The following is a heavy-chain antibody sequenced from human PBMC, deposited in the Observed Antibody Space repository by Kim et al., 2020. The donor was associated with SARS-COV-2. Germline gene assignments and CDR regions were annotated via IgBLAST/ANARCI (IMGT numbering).Heavy chain of an antibody. CDR1: GASISSYY. D-gene: IGHD6-19*01. Sequence: SETLSLTCTVSGASISSYYWTWIRQPPGKGLEWIGYIYHSGRTLQNPSPKTRLTISVDTSKSQFSLRLTSVTAADTAAYYCARLDVGDRNGYKVDYRGQG. J-gene: IGHJ4*02. V-gene: IGHV4-59*08. CDR2: IYHSGRT. CDR3: ARLDVGDRNGYKVDY.